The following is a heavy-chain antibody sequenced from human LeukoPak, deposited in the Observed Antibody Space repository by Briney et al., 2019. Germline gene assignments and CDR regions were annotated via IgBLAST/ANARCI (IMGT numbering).Heavy chain of an antibody. Sequence: GGSLRLFCAASGFTFSSYSMNWVRQAPGKGLEWVSSISSSSSYIYYADSVKGRFTISRDNAKNSLYLQMNSLRAEDTAVYYCARVDRNYYFDYWGQGTLVTVSS. CDR3: ARVDRNYYFDY. D-gene: IGHD1-14*01. V-gene: IGHV3-21*01. J-gene: IGHJ4*02. CDR1: GFTFSSYS. CDR2: ISSSSSYI.